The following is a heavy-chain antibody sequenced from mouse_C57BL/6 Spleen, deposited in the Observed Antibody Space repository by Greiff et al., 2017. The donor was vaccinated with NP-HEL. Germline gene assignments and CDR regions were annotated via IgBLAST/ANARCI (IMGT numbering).Heavy chain of an antibody. V-gene: IGHV1-26*01. CDR2: INPNNGGT. CDR3: AREEDGGNPYYFDY. J-gene: IGHJ2*01. D-gene: IGHD2-1*01. Sequence: EVQLQQSGPELVKPGASVKISCKASGYTFTDYYMNWVKQSHGKSLEWIGDINPNNGGTSYNQKFKGKATLTVDKSSSTAYMELRSLTSEDSAVYYCAREEDGGNPYYFDYWGQGTTLTVSS. CDR1: GYTFTDYY.